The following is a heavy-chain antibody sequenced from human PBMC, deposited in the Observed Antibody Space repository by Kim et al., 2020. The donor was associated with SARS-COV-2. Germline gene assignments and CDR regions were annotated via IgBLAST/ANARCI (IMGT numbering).Heavy chain of an antibody. CDR1: GYSFTGFY. V-gene: IGHV1-2*02. CDR2: INPNSGAT. Sequence: ASVKVSCKASGYSFTGFYIHWGRQVPGQGLQWMGWINPNSGATNYAQKFQGRVTMTRDTTTNTSYMELSSLRSDDTARYYSARSDIWAANDYWGQGTLVTVSS. D-gene: IGHD3-16*01. CDR3: ARSDIWAANDY. J-gene: IGHJ4*02.